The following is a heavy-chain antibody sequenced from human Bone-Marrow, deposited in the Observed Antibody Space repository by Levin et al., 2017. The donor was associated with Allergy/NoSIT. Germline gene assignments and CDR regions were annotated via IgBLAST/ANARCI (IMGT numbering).Heavy chain of an antibody. CDR1: GGSISSSSYY. D-gene: IGHD2-2*01. CDR3: VRHCPCIIDSCYFDS. CDR2: MHYSGRR. V-gene: IGHV4-39*01. J-gene: IGHJ5*01. Sequence: NPSETLSLTCTVSGGSISSSSYYWAWLRQPPGTALEWIGSMHYSGRRNYKPSLRSRVTISVDTSKNYFSLRLTSVTAEDTAVYYCVRHCPCIIDSCYFDSWGQGTLVTVSS.